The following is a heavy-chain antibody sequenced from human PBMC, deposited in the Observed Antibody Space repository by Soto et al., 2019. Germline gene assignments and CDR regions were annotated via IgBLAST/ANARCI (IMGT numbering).Heavy chain of an antibody. Sequence: PGGSLRLSCAASGFTFSSSWMHWVRQAPGKGLVWVSHINSDGTDTNYADSVKGRFTISRDNAKNTVYLQMNSLRAEDTAVYYCVRDWSYALNYWGQGSLVTVSS. D-gene: IGHD3-16*01. CDR1: GFTFSSSW. CDR3: VRDWSYALNY. J-gene: IGHJ4*02. CDR2: INSDGTDT. V-gene: IGHV3-74*01.